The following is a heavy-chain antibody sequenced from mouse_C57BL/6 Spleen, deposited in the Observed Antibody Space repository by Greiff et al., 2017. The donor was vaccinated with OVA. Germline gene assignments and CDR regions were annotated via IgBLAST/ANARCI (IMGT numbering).Heavy chain of an antibody. CDR2: INPNNGGT. CDR3: ARGDDPAWFAY. CDR1: GYTFTDYN. J-gene: IGHJ3*01. V-gene: IGHV1-22*01. Sequence: EVQLQQSGPELVKPGASVKMSCKASGYTFTDYNMHWVKQSHGKSLEWIGYINPNNGGTSYNQKFKGKATLPVNKSSSTAYMELRHLTAEDSAVYYCARGDDPAWFAYWGQGTLVTVSA.